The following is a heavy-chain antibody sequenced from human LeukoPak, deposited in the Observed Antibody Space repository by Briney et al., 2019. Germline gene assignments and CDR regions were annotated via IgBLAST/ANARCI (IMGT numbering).Heavy chain of an antibody. V-gene: IGHV3-30*03. J-gene: IGHJ5*02. CDR2: ISNDASNK. Sequence: GSLRLSCAASGFTFSSYSMNWVRQTPGKGLEWVATISNDASNKYYGDSVKDRFTISRDNTKKMLFLQMNSLRGDDTAAYYCARGTYNWNYDGWFDPWGQGTLVTVSS. CDR3: ARGTYNWNYDGWFDP. CDR1: GFTFSSYS. D-gene: IGHD1-7*01.